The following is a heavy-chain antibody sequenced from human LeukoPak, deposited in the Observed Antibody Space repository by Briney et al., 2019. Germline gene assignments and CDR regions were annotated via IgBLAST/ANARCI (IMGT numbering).Heavy chain of an antibody. Sequence: ASVKVSCKASGYTFTSYGISWVRQAPGQGLEWMGWISAYNGNTNYAQKLQGRVTMTTDTSTSTAYMELRSLRSDDTAVYYCALTFCSGGSCYFSYYFDYWGQGTLVTVSS. J-gene: IGHJ4*02. CDR1: GYTFTSYG. V-gene: IGHV1-18*01. D-gene: IGHD2-15*01. CDR3: ALTFCSGGSCYFSYYFDY. CDR2: ISAYNGNT.